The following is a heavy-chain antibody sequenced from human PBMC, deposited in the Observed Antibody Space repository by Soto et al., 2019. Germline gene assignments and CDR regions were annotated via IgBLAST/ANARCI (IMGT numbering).Heavy chain of an antibody. CDR1: GFTFSSYX. Sequence: EVQLLESGGGLVQPGGSLRLSCAASGFTFSSYXXSWVRQAPGKGLEWVSAISGSGGSTYYADSVKGRFTISRDNSKNTLYLQMNSLRAEDTAVYYCAKDRRTYCGGDCYSVPDYWGQGTLVTVSS. J-gene: IGHJ4*02. D-gene: IGHD2-21*02. V-gene: IGHV3-23*01. CDR2: ISGSGGST. CDR3: AKDRRTYCGGDCYSVPDY.